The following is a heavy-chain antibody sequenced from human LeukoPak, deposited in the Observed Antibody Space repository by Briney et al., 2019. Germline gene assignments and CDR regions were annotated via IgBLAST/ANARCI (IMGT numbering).Heavy chain of an antibody. Sequence: SETLSLTCTVSDNSINSYYWSWIRQPAGKGLEWIGRIYTSGTIYTSGSTNYNPSLKSRVTMSVDTSKEQVSLKLTSVTAADTAVYYCARAHYDVLTAYYGGWFDPWGQGILVAVSS. V-gene: IGHV4-4*07. D-gene: IGHD3-9*01. J-gene: IGHJ5*02. CDR1: DNSINSYY. CDR2: IYTSGTIYTSGST. CDR3: ARAHYDVLTAYYGGWFDP.